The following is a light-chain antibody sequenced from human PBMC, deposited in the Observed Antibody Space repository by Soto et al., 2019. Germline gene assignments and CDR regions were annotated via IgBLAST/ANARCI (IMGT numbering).Light chain of an antibody. V-gene: IGKV1-5*01. J-gene: IGKJ1*01. Sequence: DIQMTQSPSTLSASVGDRVTITCRASQSISTWLAWYQQKPGKAPKLLIYDASSLESGVPSRFSGSVSGTEFTLTISRLQPDDFATYYCQQYKSYSTFGQGTKVEIK. CDR1: QSISTW. CDR2: DAS. CDR3: QQYKSYST.